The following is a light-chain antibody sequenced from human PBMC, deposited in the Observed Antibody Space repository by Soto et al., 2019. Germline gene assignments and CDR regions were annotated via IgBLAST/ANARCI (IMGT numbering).Light chain of an antibody. CDR3: QKYNSAPWT. V-gene: IGKV1-27*01. CDR1: QSLSNW. J-gene: IGKJ1*01. CDR2: AAS. Sequence: TLSSSVGDRVTISCRASQSLSNWLAWYQQKPGKAPKLLIYAASTLQSGVPSRFSGSGSGTDFTLTISSLQPEDVATYYCQKYNSAPWTFGQGTKVDIK.